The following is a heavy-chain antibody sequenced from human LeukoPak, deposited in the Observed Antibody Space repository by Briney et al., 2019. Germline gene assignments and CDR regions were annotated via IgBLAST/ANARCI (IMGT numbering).Heavy chain of an antibody. J-gene: IGHJ5*02. CDR2: ISAYNGNT. V-gene: IGHV1-18*01. Sequence: ASVKVSCKASGYTFTSYGISWVRQAPGQGLEWMGWISAYNGNTNYAQKLQGRVTMTTDTSTSTAYMELRSLRSDDTAVYYCAREPDIAVAVVGSVWFDPWGQGTLVTVSS. D-gene: IGHD6-19*01. CDR3: AREPDIAVAVVGSVWFDP. CDR1: GYTFTSYG.